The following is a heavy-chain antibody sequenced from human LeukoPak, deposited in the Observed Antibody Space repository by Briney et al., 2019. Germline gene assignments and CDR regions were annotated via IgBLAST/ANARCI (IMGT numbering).Heavy chain of an antibody. J-gene: IGHJ4*02. Sequence: GGSLRLSCTASGFTFSSYWMSWVRQAPGKGLEWVANTQQDGSEQYYVDSVKGRFTISRDNAKNSLYLQMNSLRAEDTALYYCARNYGGYSHWGQGTLVTVSS. V-gene: IGHV3-7*02. CDR3: ARNYGGYSH. D-gene: IGHD4-23*01. CDR2: TQQDGSEQ. CDR1: GFTFSSYW.